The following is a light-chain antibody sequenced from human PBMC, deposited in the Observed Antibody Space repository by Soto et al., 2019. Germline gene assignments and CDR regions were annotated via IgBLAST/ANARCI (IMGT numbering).Light chain of an antibody. CDR2: GAS. V-gene: IGKV3-15*01. CDR1: QSVSSN. J-gene: IGKJ2*01. CDR3: QQYNNWPPYT. Sequence: EIVMTQSPATLSVSPGERATLSCRASQSVSSNLAWYQQKPGQAPRLLIYGASTRATGIPARFSGSGSGTEFTLTISSLQSEDFAVYYCQQYNNWPPYTCGQGPKLEIK.